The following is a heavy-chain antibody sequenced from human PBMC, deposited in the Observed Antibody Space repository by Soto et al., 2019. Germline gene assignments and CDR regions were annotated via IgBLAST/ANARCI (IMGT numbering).Heavy chain of an antibody. CDR1: GGSISSGGYY. J-gene: IGHJ4*02. Sequence: TLSLTCTVSGGSISSGGYYWSWIRQHPGKGLEWIGYIYYSGSTYYNPSLKSRVTISVDTSKNQFSLKLSSVTAADTAVYYCARPRYDSSGSPLHFDYWGQGTLVTVSS. CDR3: ARPRYDSSGSPLHFDY. V-gene: IGHV4-31*03. CDR2: IYYSGST. D-gene: IGHD3-22*01.